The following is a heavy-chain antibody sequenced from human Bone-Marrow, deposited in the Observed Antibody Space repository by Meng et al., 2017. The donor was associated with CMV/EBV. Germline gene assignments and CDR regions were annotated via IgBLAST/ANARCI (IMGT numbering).Heavy chain of an antibody. CDR1: GGSFSSDYW. CDR3: ARNGLYSLDP. D-gene: IGHD2-8*01. J-gene: IGHJ5*02. CDR2: LHDSGTT. Sequence: GSLRLSCAVSGGSFSSDYWWSWVRQTPGKGLQWLGELHDSGTTTYNPSLNSRVTYSLDKSKNEFSLKLTSVTVADTAVYYCARNGLYSLDPWSQGTLVTVSS. V-gene: IGHV4-4*02.